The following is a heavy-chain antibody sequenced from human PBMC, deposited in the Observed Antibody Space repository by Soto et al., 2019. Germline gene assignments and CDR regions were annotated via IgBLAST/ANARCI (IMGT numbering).Heavy chain of an antibody. CDR3: AREDYTTSSGFDP. Sequence: TSETLSLTCSVSGGSITSHYWTWIRQPPGKGLEWIGSIFYSGSTNYNPSLQSRVTMSKDRSTNQFSLRLNFLTAADTAVYYCAREDYTTSSGFDPWGQGTLVTVSS. CDR1: GGSITSHY. D-gene: IGHD6-6*01. CDR2: IFYSGST. V-gene: IGHV4-59*11. J-gene: IGHJ5*02.